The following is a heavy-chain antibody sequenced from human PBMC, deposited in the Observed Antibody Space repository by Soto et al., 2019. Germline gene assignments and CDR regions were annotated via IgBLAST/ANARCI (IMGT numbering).Heavy chain of an antibody. CDR2: INYSGRT. V-gene: IGHV4-59*01. CDR3: AREGYDYGDYGWFDP. D-gene: IGHD4-17*01. J-gene: IGHJ5*02. CDR1: GDSISSYY. Sequence: SETLSLTCTVSGDSISSYYWSWIRQAPGKGLEWIGYINYSGRTNYNPSLKSRVTMSVDTSKNQFSLTLSSVTAADTAVYYCAREGYDYGDYGWFDPWGQGTLVTVSS.